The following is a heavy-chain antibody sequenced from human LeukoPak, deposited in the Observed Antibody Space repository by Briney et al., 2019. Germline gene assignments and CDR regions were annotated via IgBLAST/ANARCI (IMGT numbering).Heavy chain of an antibody. D-gene: IGHD3-22*01. Sequence: ASVKVSCKASGYTFTSYDINWVRQATGQGLEWMGWMNPNSGNTGYAQKFQGRVTMTRNTSISTAYMELSSLRSEDTAVYYCARVSFPYYYDSSGPTGYWGQGTLVTVSS. CDR1: GYTFTSYD. CDR3: ARVSFPYYYDSSGPTGY. J-gene: IGHJ4*02. V-gene: IGHV1-8*01. CDR2: MNPNSGNT.